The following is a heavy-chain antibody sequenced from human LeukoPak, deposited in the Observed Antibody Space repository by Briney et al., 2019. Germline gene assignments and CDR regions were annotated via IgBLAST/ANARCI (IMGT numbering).Heavy chain of an antibody. D-gene: IGHD2-2*01. J-gene: IGHJ4*02. V-gene: IGHV1-69*05. CDR1: GGTFSSYA. Sequence: SVKVSCKASGGTFSSYAISWVRQAPGQGLEWMGGIIPIFGTANYAQKFQGRVAITTDESTSTAYMELSSLRSEDTAVYYCAYRTICSSTSCPIDYWGQGTLVTVSS. CDR2: IIPIFGTA. CDR3: AYRTICSSTSCPIDY.